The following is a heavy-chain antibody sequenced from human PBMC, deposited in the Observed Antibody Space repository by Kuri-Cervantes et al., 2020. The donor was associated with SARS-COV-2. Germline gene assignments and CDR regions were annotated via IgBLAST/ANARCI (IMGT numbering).Heavy chain of an antibody. CDR1: GGSISSYY. Sequence: ESLKISCTVSGGSISSYYWSWIRQPPGKGLEWIGYIYYSGSTNYNPSLKSRVTISVDTSKNQFSLKLSSVTAADTAVYYCARAFCGGDCSYFDYWGQGTLVTVSS. J-gene: IGHJ4*02. CDR3: ARAFCGGDCSYFDY. D-gene: IGHD2-21*01. V-gene: IGHV4-59*12. CDR2: IYYSGST.